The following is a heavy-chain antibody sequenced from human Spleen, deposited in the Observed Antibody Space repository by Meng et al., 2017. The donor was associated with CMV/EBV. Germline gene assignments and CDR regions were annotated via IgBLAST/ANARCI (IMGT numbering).Heavy chain of an antibody. D-gene: IGHD2-2*01. CDR1: GGSISNYY. CDR2: IYHGGST. CDR3: ARQQGYQLLPDV. V-gene: IGHV4-59*01. J-gene: IGHJ6*02. Sequence: SETLSLTCSVSGGSISNYYWIWIRQPPGKGLESIGYIYHGGSTTYNPSLKSRVTMSLDTSRNDFSLRLSSVTAADTAVYYCARQQGYQLLPDVWGQGTTVTVSS.